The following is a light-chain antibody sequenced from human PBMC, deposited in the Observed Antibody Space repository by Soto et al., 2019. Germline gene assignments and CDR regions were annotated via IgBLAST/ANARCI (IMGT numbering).Light chain of an antibody. Sequence: QAVVTQPPSASGTPGQRVTISCSGSISNIGTNTVNWYQQLPGTAPKLLIYSNNQRPSGVPDRFSGSKSGTSASLAISGLQSEDEADYYCAAWDDSLSDSVIFGGGTKLTVL. J-gene: IGLJ2*01. CDR2: SNN. CDR3: AAWDDSLSDSVI. CDR1: ISNIGTNT. V-gene: IGLV1-44*01.